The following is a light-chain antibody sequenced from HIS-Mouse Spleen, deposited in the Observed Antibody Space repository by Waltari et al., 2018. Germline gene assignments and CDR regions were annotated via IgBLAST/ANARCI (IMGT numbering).Light chain of an antibody. CDR2: DVS. V-gene: IGLV2-11*01. CDR3: CSYAGSYTGV. Sequence: QSALTQPRSVSGSPGQSVTISCTGTSSDVGGYHYVSWYQQHPGKAPKLMIYDVSKRPPGVPDRFSGSKSGNTASLTISGLQAEDEADYYCCSYAGSYTGVFGTGTKVTVL. CDR1: SSDVGGYHY. J-gene: IGLJ1*01.